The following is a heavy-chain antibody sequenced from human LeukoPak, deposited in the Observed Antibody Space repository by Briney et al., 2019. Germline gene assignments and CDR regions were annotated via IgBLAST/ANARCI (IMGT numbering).Heavy chain of an antibody. CDR2: IYYSGGT. D-gene: IGHD2-15*01. CDR3: ARTTEGYCRGGSCYYYYYYMDV. Sequence: SETLSLTCTVSGGSISSYYWSWVRHPPPQGLEWIGYIYYSGGTNYNPTLKSRVTISVDTSKNQFSLKLSSVTAADTAMYYCARTTEGYCRGGSCYYYYYYMDVWGKGTTVTVSS. V-gene: IGHV4-59*12. J-gene: IGHJ6*03. CDR1: GGSISSYY.